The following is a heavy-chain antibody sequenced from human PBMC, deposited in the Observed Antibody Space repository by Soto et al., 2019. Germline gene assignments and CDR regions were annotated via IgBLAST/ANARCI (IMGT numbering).Heavy chain of an antibody. CDR2: INPGNGDT. D-gene: IGHD2-2*01. CDR3: ARTDCSSTSCYNYYYYGMDV. J-gene: IGHJ6*02. V-gene: IGHV1-3*01. Sequence: GASVKVSCKTSGYSFTKYGLHWVRQAPGQRLEWMGWINPGNGDTKYSQKFQGRVTITRDTSATTAYMELSSLRSEDSAVLYCARTDCSSTSCYNYYYYGMDVWGQGTTVTVSS. CDR1: GYSFTKYG.